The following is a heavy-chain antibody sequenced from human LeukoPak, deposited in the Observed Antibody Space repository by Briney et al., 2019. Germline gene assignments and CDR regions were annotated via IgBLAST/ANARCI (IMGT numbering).Heavy chain of an antibody. CDR3: ARGGWFGELLFDY. CDR2: INWNGGST. CDR1: GFTFDDYG. D-gene: IGHD3-10*01. V-gene: IGHV3-20*04. J-gene: IGHJ4*02. Sequence: PGGSLRLSCAASGFTFDDYGMSSVRQAPRKGLEWVSGINWNGGSTGYADSVKGRFTISRDNAKNSLYLQMNSLRAEDTALYYCARGGWFGELLFDYWGQGTLVTVSS.